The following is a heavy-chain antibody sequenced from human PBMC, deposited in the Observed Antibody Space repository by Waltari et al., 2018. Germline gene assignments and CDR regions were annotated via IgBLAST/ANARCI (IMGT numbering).Heavy chain of an antibody. Sequence: EVQLVESGGGLVKPGGSLRLSCAASEFTFRNYSMNWVRQAPGKGLEWVSSISSSRSYIYYADSVKGRFTISRDNAKDSVYLQMNSLRADDTAMYYCVRDHWGPDYWGQGTLVTVSS. V-gene: IGHV3-21*01. CDR3: VRDHWGPDY. J-gene: IGHJ4*02. CDR1: EFTFRNYS. D-gene: IGHD7-27*01. CDR2: ISSSRSYI.